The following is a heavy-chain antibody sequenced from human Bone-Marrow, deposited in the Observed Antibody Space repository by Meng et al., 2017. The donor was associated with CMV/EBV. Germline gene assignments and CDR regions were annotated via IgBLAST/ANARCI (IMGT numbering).Heavy chain of an antibody. J-gene: IGHJ6*02. CDR2: ISGSGGST. Sequence: GESLKISCAASGFTFSSYAMSWVRQAPGKGLEWVSAISGSGGSTYYADSVKGRFTISRDNSKNTLYLQMNSLRAEETAVYYCAKTLGYCSSTSCYIWDYYYYYGMDVWGQGTTVTVSS. V-gene: IGHV3-23*01. D-gene: IGHD2-2*02. CDR3: AKTLGYCSSTSCYIWDYYYYYGMDV. CDR1: GFTFSSYA.